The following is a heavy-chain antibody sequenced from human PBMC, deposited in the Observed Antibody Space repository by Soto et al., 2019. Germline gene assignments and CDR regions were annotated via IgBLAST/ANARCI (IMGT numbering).Heavy chain of an antibody. CDR1: GYTLTELS. D-gene: IGHD3-3*01. CDR2: FDPEDGET. CDR3: ATSITIFGVVIPFDY. Sequence: ASVKVSCKVSGYTLTELSMHWSRQSPGKGLEWMGGFDPEDGETIYAQKFQGRVTMTENTSTDTAYMELSSLRSEDTAVYYCATSITIFGVVIPFDYWGQGTLVTVSS. J-gene: IGHJ4*02. V-gene: IGHV1-24*01.